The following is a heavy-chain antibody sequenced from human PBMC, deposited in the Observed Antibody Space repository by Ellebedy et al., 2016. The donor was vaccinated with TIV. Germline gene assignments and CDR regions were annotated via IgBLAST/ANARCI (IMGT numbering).Heavy chain of an antibody. Sequence: SVKVSXXASGGTFSSYAISWVRQAPGQGLEWMGGIIPIFGTANYAQKFQGRVTITADESTSTAYMELSSLRSEDTAVYYCAREGGYSGYRLDYWGQGTLVTVSS. CDR3: AREGGYSGYRLDY. CDR2: IIPIFGTA. CDR1: GGTFSSYA. J-gene: IGHJ4*02. D-gene: IGHD5-12*01. V-gene: IGHV1-69*13.